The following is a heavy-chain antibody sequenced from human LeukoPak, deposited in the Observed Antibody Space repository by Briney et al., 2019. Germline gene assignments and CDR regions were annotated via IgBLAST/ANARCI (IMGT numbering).Heavy chain of an antibody. V-gene: IGHV3-66*01. CDR2: IYSGGST. J-gene: IGHJ4*02. Sequence: GGSLRLSCAASGFTVSSNYMSWVRQAPGKGLEWVSVIYSGGSTYYADSVKGRFTISRDNSRNTLYLQMNSLRAEDTAVYYCARVKKNIRGGPFDYWGQGTLVTVSS. CDR1: GFTVSSNY. CDR3: ARVKKNIRGGPFDY. D-gene: IGHD3-16*01.